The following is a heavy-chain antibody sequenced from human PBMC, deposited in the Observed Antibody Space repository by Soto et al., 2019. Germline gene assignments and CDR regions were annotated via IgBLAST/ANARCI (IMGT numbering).Heavy chain of an antibody. CDR3: ARVPGGGGSYFLDY. V-gene: IGHV3-33*01. J-gene: IGHJ4*02. CDR2: IWYDGSNK. CDR1: GFTFSSYG. D-gene: IGHD1-26*01. Sequence: QVQLVESGGGVVQPGRSLRLSCAASGFTFSSYGMHWVRQAPGKGLEWVAVIWYDGSNKYYADSVKGRFTISRDNSKNPLYLQRNSRGAEDTAVYYWARVPGGGGSYFLDYWGQGTLVTVSS.